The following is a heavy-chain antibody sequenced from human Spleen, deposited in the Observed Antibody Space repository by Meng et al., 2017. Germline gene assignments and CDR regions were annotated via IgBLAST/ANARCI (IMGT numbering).Heavy chain of an antibody. CDR1: GGIFSNYV. CDR2: INAVFGTT. Sequence: SVKVSCKALGGIFSNYVIGWVRQAPGQGLEWMGGINAVFGTTNYAQKFQGRVTITTDESTSTVYMELTRLTSEDTAVYFCARKAGNCISTTCYSLDYWGQGTLVTVSS. D-gene: IGHD2-2*01. J-gene: IGHJ4*02. V-gene: IGHV1-69*05. CDR3: ARKAGNCISTTCYSLDY.